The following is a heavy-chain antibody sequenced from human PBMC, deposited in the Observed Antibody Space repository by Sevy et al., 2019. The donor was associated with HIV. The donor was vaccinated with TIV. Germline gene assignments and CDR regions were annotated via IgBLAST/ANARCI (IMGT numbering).Heavy chain of an antibody. CDR1: GFSFDSYG. CDR3: AKGGGAHYDPDEIGYYFYYYNMDV. V-gene: IGHV3-23*01. D-gene: IGHD3-22*01. Sequence: GGSLRLSCAVSGFSFDSYGMTWVRQAPGKGLEWVSGISGSGTRTYYADSVKGRFIISRDNSKNTLYLQMNSLRSEDTAIKLWAKGGGAHYDPDEIGYYFYYYNMDVWGKGTTVTVSS. CDR2: ISGSGTRT. J-gene: IGHJ6*03.